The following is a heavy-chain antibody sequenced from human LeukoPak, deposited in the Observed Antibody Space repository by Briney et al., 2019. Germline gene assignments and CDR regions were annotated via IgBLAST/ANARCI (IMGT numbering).Heavy chain of an antibody. CDR1: GFIFNNYD. CDR3: AKVTVTMAATGDY. V-gene: IGHV3-23*01. J-gene: IGHJ4*02. CDR2: ISGSGGST. D-gene: IGHD2-15*01. Sequence: GGSLRLSCVVSGFIFNNYDMSWVRQAPGKGLEWVSAISGSGGSTYYADSVKGRFTISRDNSKNTLYLQMNSLRVEDTAIYYCAKVTVTMAATGDYWGQGTLVTVSS.